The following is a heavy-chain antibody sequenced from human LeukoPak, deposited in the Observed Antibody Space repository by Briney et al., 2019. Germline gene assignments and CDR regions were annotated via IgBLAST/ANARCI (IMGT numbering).Heavy chain of an antibody. Sequence: ALVKVSCKVSGYTLTELSMHWVRQAPGKGLEWMGGFDPEDGETIYAQKFQGRVTMTEDTSTDTAYMELSSLRSEDTAVYYCARALTYGSGSIYYGMDVWGQGTSVTVSS. V-gene: IGHV1-24*01. J-gene: IGHJ6*02. CDR3: ARALTYGSGSIYYGMDV. D-gene: IGHD3-10*01. CDR2: FDPEDGET. CDR1: GYTLTELS.